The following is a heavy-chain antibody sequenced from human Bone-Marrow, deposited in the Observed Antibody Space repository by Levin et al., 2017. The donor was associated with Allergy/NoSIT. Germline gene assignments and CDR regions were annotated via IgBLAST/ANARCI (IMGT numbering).Heavy chain of an antibody. J-gene: IGHJ5*01. CDR1: GGSINSYY. CDR2: IFYSWSP. V-gene: IGHV4-59*01. CDR3: ARDTGTTGVDS. D-gene: IGHD1-1*01. Sequence: SETLSLTCTVSGGSINSYYWSWIRQSPGKGLESIGYIFYSWSPTYNPSLKSRVTISVDPSKNQFSLKLSSVTAADTAVYYCARDTGTTGVDSWGQGILVTVSS.